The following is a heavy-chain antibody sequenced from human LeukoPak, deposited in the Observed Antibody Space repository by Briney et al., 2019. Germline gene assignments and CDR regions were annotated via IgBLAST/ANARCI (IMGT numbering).Heavy chain of an antibody. D-gene: IGHD2-2*01. Sequence: GGSLRLSCAASGFTFSSYAMHWVRQAPGKGLEYVSAISSNGGSTYYANSVKGRFTISRDNSKNTLYLQMGSLRAEDMAVYYCAREGDPYCSSTSCYAKYFDYWGQGTLVTVSS. J-gene: IGHJ4*02. V-gene: IGHV3-64*01. CDR1: GFTFSSYA. CDR2: ISSNGGST. CDR3: AREGDPYCSSTSCYAKYFDY.